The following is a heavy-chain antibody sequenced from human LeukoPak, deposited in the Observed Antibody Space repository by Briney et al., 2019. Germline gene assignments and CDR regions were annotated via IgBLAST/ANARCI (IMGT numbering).Heavy chain of an antibody. V-gene: IGHV3-23*01. CDR1: GFTFDDYA. CDR3: AKDLGVDDSSGYYYGSALY. D-gene: IGHD3-22*01. CDR2: ISGSGGST. J-gene: IGHJ4*02. Sequence: GGSLRLSCAASGFTFDDYAMHWVRHAPGKGLEWVSAISGSGGSTYYADSVKGRFTISRDNSKNTLYLQMNSLRAEDTAVYYCAKDLGVDDSSGYYYGSALYWGQGTLVTVSS.